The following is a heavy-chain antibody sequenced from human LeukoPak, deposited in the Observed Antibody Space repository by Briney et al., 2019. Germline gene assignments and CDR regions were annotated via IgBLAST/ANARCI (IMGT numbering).Heavy chain of an antibody. V-gene: IGHV3-23*01. D-gene: IGHD2-2*01. Sequence: LPGGSLRLSCAASGFTFSSYAMSWVRQAPGKGLEWVSAISGSGGSTYYADSVKGRFTISRDNSKNTLYLQMNSLRAEDTAVYYCAKDFGGYCSSTSCYDYFDYWGQGTLVTVSS. CDR3: AKDFGGYCSSTSCYDYFDY. CDR2: ISGSGGST. J-gene: IGHJ4*02. CDR1: GFTFSSYA.